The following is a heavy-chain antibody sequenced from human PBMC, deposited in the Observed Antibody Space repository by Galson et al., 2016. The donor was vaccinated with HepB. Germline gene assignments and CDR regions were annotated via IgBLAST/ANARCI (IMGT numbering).Heavy chain of an antibody. Sequence: SLRLSCAASGFTFNTYSMNWVRQAPGKGPEWVSYISSSGSTIYYADSVEGRFTISRDNAKNSLFLQMDSLRVDDTAVYYCAAKTIGSGGTRRFDHWGHGILVTVSS. CDR1: GFTFNTYS. CDR2: ISSSGSTI. J-gene: IGHJ4*01. V-gene: IGHV3-48*01. CDR3: AAKTIGSGGTRRFDH. D-gene: IGHD1-14*01.